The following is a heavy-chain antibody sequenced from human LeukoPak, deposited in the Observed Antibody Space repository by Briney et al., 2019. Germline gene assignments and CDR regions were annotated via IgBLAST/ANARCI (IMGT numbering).Heavy chain of an antibody. J-gene: IGHJ4*02. CDR2: IRSKANGGTT. D-gene: IGHD2-2*01. V-gene: IGHV3-49*04. Sequence: QPGRSLRLSCTASGFTFGDYAMSWVRQAPGKGLEWVGFIRSKANGGTTEYAASVKGRFTISRDDSKSIAYLQMNSLKTEDTAVYYCTRDGAGIVVVPAAPDYWGQGTLVTVSS. CDR1: GFTFGDYA. CDR3: TRDGAGIVVVPAAPDY.